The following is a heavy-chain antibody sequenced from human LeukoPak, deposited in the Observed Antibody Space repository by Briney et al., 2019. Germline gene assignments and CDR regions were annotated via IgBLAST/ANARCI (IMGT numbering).Heavy chain of an antibody. CDR3: ARDHVVIAAAGTGAFDI. D-gene: IGHD6-13*01. Sequence: GGSLRLSCAASGFTFSSYEMNWVRQAPGKGLEWVSYISSSGSTIYYADSVKGRFTISRDNAKNSLYLQMNSLRAEDTAVYYCARDHVVIAAAGTGAFDIWGQGTMVTVSS. V-gene: IGHV3-48*03. CDR2: ISSSGSTI. J-gene: IGHJ3*02. CDR1: GFTFSSYE.